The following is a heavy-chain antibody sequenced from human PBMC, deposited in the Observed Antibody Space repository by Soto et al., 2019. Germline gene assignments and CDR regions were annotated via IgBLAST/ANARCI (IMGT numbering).Heavy chain of an antibody. CDR2: INAGNGNT. CDR3: ARGEFLSYDDY. CDR1: GYTFTRYA. J-gene: IGHJ4*02. D-gene: IGHD3-16*01. V-gene: IGHV1-3*01. Sequence: ASVKVSCKASGYTFTRYAMHWVRQAPGQRLEWMGWINAGNGNTKYSQKFQGRVIITRDTSASTAYMELSSLRSEDTAVYYCARGEFLSYDDYWGQGTLVTVPQ.